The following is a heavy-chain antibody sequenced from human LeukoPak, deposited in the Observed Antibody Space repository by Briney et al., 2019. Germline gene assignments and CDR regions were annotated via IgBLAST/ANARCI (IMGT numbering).Heavy chain of an antibody. J-gene: IGHJ4*02. V-gene: IGHV3-33*08. D-gene: IGHD6-19*01. Sequence: GRSLRLSCAASGFTFDDYAMHWDRQAPGKGLEWVARLVYDARSDYANSVKGRFSISRDDSENTLFLDMSNLRVEDTALYYCARDLSAAFDFWGQGVLVTVSS. CDR3: ARDLSAAFDF. CDR1: GFTFDDYA. CDR2: LVYDARS.